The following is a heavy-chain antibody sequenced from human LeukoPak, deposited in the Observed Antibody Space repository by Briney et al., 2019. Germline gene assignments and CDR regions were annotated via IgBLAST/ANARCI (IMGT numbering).Heavy chain of an antibody. D-gene: IGHD5-18*01. CDR3: ARDTYLDTAMVDY. V-gene: IGHV4-30-4*08. J-gene: IGHJ4*02. Sequence: SETLSLTCTVSGGSISSGDYYWSWIRQPPGKGLEWIGYIYYSGSTYYNPSLKSRVTISVDTSRNQFSLKLSSVTAADTAVYCCARDTYLDTAMVDYWGQGTLVTVSS. CDR1: GGSISSGDYY. CDR2: IYYSGST.